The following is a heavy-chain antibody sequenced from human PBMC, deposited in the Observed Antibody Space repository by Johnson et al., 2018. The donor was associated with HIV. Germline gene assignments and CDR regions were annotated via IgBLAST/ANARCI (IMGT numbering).Heavy chain of an antibody. J-gene: IGHJ3*02. CDR3: TSMTTGKTPPVGAFDI. V-gene: IGHV3-73*01. D-gene: IGHD4-11*01. CDR2: IRSKANSYAT. Sequence: VQLVESGGGLVKPGGSLRLSCAASGFTFSNAWMSWVRQAPGKGLEWVGRIRSKANSYATAYAASVKGRFTIYRDDSKNTAYLQMNSLKTEDTAVYYCTSMTTGKTPPVGAFDIWGQGTMVTVSS. CDR1: GFTFSNAW.